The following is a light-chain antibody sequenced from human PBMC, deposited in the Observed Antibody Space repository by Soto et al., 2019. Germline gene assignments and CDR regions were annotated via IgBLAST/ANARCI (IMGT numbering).Light chain of an antibody. CDR1: RSLGSN. V-gene: IGKV3-15*01. CDR3: QQYGDWPPT. CDR2: GAS. Sequence: EVVLTQSPATLSVSPGERATLSCRASRSLGSNLGWYQQKPGQAPRLLIYGASTRATGIPATFSGSGSGTEFTLTISSLQTEDFAVYYCQQYGDWPPTFGLGTKLEIK. J-gene: IGKJ2*01.